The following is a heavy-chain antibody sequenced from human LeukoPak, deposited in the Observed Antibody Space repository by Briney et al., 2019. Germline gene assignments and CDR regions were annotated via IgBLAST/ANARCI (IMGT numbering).Heavy chain of an antibody. V-gene: IGHV3-7*05. CDR3: ARWSEAHGY. CDR1: GFTFSNFW. D-gene: IGHD3-3*01. J-gene: IGHJ4*02. CDR2: IKQDGSQK. Sequence: PGGSLRLSCAASGFTFSNFWMTWVRQAPGKGLEWVAIIKQDGSQKYYVDSVKGRFTISRDNARNSLYLQMNSLRAEDTAVYYCARWSEAHGYWGQGTLVTVSS.